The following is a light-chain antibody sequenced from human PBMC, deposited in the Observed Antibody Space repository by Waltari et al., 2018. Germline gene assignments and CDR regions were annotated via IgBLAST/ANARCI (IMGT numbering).Light chain of an antibody. Sequence: QCALTQPASVSGSPGQSITISCTGTSSDVGSYNLVSWYQQLPGKAPKLMIYEASKRPSGVSNRFSGSKSGNTASLTISGLQAEDEADYYCSSYAGNCNLVVFGGGTKLTVL. J-gene: IGLJ2*01. CDR1: SSDVGSYNL. CDR2: EAS. CDR3: SSYAGNCNLVV. V-gene: IGLV2-23*01.